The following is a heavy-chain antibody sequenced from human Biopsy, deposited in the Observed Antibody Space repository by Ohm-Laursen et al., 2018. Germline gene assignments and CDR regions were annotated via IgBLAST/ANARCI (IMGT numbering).Heavy chain of an antibody. CDR3: ARHAPSYSGSYWRYFDL. J-gene: IGHJ2*01. D-gene: IGHD1-26*01. V-gene: IGHV4-59*08. CDR2: IYYTGST. Sequence: SGTLSLTCTVSGGSISSYYWSWIRQPPGKGLEWIGYIYYTGSTNYNPSLKSRVTISVDTSINQLSLKLTSVTAADTAVYYCARHAPSYSGSYWRYFDLWGRGTLVTVSS. CDR1: GGSISSYY.